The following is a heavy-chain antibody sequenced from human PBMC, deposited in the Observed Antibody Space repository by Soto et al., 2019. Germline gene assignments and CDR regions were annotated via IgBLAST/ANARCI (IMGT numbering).Heavy chain of an antibody. CDR1: GFTFSSYE. J-gene: IGHJ6*02. CDR3: AREIKGYYHFWSAYHYYYGMDV. CDR2: ISSSGSTI. Sequence: GGSLRLSCAASGFTFSSYEMNWVRQAPGKGLEWVSYISSSGSTIYYADSVKGRFTISRDNAKNSLYLQMNSLRAEDTAVYYCAREIKGYYHFWSAYHYYYGMDVWGQGTTVTVSS. V-gene: IGHV3-48*03. D-gene: IGHD3-3*01.